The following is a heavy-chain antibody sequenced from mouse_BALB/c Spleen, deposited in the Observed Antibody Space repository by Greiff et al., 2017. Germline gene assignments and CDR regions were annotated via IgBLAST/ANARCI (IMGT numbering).Heavy chain of an antibody. CDR1: GYTFSSYW. Sequence: QGQLQQSGAELMKPGASVKISCTATGYTFSSYWIEWVKQRPGHGLEWIGEILPGSGSTNYNEKFKGKATFTADTSSNTAYMQLSSLTSEDSAFYYCARGGDYGNYEGFAYWGQGTLVTVSA. V-gene: IGHV1-9*01. J-gene: IGHJ3*01. CDR3: ARGGDYGNYEGFAY. CDR2: ILPGSGST. D-gene: IGHD2-1*01.